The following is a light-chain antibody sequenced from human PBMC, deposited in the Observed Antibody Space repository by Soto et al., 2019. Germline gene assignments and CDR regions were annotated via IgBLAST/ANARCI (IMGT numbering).Light chain of an antibody. CDR3: QQYDNLPPYT. CDR2: DAS. J-gene: IGKJ2*01. Sequence: DIQMTQSPSSLSASVGDRVTITCQATQDISNYLNWYQQKPGKAPKLLIYDASNLETGVPSRFSGSGSGTYLTLTISSLQPEDSATYDCQQYDNLPPYTFGQGTKREIK. V-gene: IGKV1-33*01. CDR1: QDISNY.